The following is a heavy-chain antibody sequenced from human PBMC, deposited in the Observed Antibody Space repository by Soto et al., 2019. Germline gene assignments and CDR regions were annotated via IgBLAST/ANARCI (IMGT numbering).Heavy chain of an antibody. Sequence: SLTMPLPCTVSGDSISSGGYYWSWIRQHPKKGQERMGYIYHSGSTYYNPSLKSRVTISVDTSKNQFSLKLSSVTAADTAVYYCARHNYDSSGYYHYYYGMDFWGQGTTVTVSS. CDR1: GDSISSGGYY. CDR2: IYHSGST. J-gene: IGHJ6*02. CDR3: ARHNYDSSGYYHYYYGMDF. D-gene: IGHD3-22*01. V-gene: IGHV4-31*03.